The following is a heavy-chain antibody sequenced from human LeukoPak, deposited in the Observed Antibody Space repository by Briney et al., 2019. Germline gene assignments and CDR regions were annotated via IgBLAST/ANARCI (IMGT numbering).Heavy chain of an antibody. D-gene: IGHD3-10*01. J-gene: IGHJ6*02. Sequence: GESLKISCASSGFTFSSYAMSWVRQAPGKGLEWVSAISGSGGSTYCADSVKGRFTICRDNSKNTLYLQMNSLRAEDTAVYYCARNPIYYYGSGTNYGMDVWGQGTTVTVSS. CDR3: ARNPIYYYGSGTNYGMDV. CDR1: GFTFSSYA. V-gene: IGHV3-23*01. CDR2: ISGSGGST.